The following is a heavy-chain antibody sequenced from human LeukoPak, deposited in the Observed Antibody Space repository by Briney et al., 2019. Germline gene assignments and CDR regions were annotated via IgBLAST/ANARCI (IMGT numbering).Heavy chain of an antibody. D-gene: IGHD1-26*01. CDR3: ARGVMSGSYYYYYYYMDV. V-gene: IGHV4-34*01. J-gene: IGHJ6*03. CDR1: GGSISSYY. Sequence: SETLSLTCTVSGGSISSYYWSWIRQPPGKGLEWIGEINHSGSTNYNPSLKSRVTISVDTSKNQFSLKLSSVTAADTAVYYCARGVMSGSYYYYYYYMDVWGKGTTVTVSS. CDR2: INHSGST.